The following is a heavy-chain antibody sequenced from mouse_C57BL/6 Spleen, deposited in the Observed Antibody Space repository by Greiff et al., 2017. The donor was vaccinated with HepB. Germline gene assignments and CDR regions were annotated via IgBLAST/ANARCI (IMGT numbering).Heavy chain of an antibody. V-gene: IGHV3-6*01. Sequence: ESGPGLVKPSQSLSLTCSVTGYSITSGYYWNWIRQFPGNKLEWMGYISYDGSNNYNPSLKNRISITRDTSKNQFFLKLNSVTTEDTATYYCAREALTSFAYWGQGTLVTVSA. CDR3: AREALTSFAY. CDR2: ISYDGSN. D-gene: IGHD4-1*01. CDR1: GYSITSGYY. J-gene: IGHJ3*01.